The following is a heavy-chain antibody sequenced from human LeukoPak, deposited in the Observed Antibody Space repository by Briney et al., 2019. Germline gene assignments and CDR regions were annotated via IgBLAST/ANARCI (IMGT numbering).Heavy chain of an antibody. CDR1: GYSFTSYW. CDR3: ARLHRPHYYYYGMDV. CDR2: IYPGDSDT. V-gene: IGHV5-51*01. Sequence: GESLKISCKGSGYSFTSYWIGWVRQMPEKGLEWMGIIYPGDSDTRYSPSFQGQVTISADKSISTAYLQWSSLKASDTAMYYCARLHRPHYYYYGMDVWGQGTTVTVSS. J-gene: IGHJ6*02.